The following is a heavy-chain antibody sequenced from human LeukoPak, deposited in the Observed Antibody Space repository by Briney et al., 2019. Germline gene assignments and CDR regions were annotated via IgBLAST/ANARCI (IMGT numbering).Heavy chain of an antibody. D-gene: IGHD2-15*01. CDR1: GFIFSNYG. CDR2: ISSSSRYI. Sequence: TGGSLRLSCAASGFIFSNYGMNWVRQAPGKGLEWVSSISSSSRYIYYADSVKGRFTISRDNAKNSLYLQMSSLRADDTAVYYCARCTGGSYYHSDDYWGQGTLVTVSS. J-gene: IGHJ4*02. CDR3: ARCTGGSYYHSDDY. V-gene: IGHV3-21*01.